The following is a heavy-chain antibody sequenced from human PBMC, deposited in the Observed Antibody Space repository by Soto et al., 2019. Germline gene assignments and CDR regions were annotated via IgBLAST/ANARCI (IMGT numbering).Heavy chain of an antibody. V-gene: IGHV3-21*01. CDR1: GFNFTTYT. CDR2: ISSSGSYF. CDR3: ARRYGDYSSLYY. Sequence: EVQLVESGGGLVKPGGSLRLSCAAYGFNFTTYTMNWVRQAPGKGLEWLSSISSSGSYFYYADSVKGRLTISRDNDKNSLCLQMNRLKAEDAAVYYCARRYGDYSSLYYWVQGTLVAVST. J-gene: IGHJ4*02. D-gene: IGHD4-17*01.